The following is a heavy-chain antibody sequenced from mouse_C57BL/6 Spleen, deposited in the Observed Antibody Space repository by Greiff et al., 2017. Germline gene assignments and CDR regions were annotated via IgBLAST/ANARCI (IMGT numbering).Heavy chain of an antibody. CDR2: INPNNGGT. Sequence: EVQLQQSGPELVKPGASVKISCKASGYTFTDYYMNWVKQSPGKSLEWIGDINPNNGGTCYNQRFKGKATLTVDKSSSTAYMELRSLTSEDSAVYYCVQGPDDGYSLFDYWGQGTTLTVSS. CDR3: VQGPDDGYSLFDY. D-gene: IGHD2-3*01. J-gene: IGHJ2*01. V-gene: IGHV1-26*01. CDR1: GYTFTDYY.